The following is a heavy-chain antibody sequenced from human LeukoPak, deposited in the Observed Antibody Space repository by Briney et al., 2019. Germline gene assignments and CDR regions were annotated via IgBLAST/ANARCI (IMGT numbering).Heavy chain of an antibody. J-gene: IGHJ4*02. Sequence: GGSLRLSCAASGFTFSSYAMHWVRQAPGKGLEWVAVISYDGSNKYYADSVKGRFTISRDNSKNTLYLQMNSLRAEDTAVYYCARSYDFWSGSLNDYWGQGTLVTVSS. V-gene: IGHV3-30*04. CDR3: ARSYDFWSGSLNDY. CDR2: ISYDGSNK. D-gene: IGHD3-3*01. CDR1: GFTFSSYA.